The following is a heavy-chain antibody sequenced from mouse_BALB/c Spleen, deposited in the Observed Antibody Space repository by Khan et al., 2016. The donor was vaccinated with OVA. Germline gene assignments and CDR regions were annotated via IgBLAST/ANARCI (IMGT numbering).Heavy chain of an antibody. J-gene: IGHJ4*01. CDR1: GSSITSDYA. CDR3: ASELGRYYALDY. D-gene: IGHD4-1*01. Sequence: EVQLQESGPGLVKPSQSLSLTCTVTGSSITSDYAWNWIRQFPGNTLEWMGYISYSGSTTYNPSPKSRISIPRDTSKDQLFRQVKSVTAEDTATYYCASELGRYYALDYWGQGTSVTVSS. CDR2: ISYSGST. V-gene: IGHV3-2*02.